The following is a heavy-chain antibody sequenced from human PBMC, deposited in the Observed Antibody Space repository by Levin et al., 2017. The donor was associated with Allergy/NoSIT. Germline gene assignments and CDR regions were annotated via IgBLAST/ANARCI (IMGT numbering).Heavy chain of an antibody. V-gene: IGHV3-48*02. D-gene: IGHD4-17*01. CDR3: ARDNTDYAGAFDL. J-gene: IGHJ3*01. CDR1: GFTFSTYS. Sequence: GGSLRLSCAASGFTFSTYSMNWVRQAPGKGLEWVSYISVSSSTIYYEDSVKGRFTISRDNAKNSLYLQMNSLRDGDTAVYYCARDNTDYAGAFDLWGQGTMVTVSS. CDR2: ISVSSSTI.